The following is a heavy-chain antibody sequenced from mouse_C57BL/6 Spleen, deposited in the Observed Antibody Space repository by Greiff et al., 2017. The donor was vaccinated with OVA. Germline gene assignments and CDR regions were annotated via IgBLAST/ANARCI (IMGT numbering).Heavy chain of an antibody. V-gene: IGHV1-18*01. CDR2: INPNNGGT. D-gene: IGHD1-1*01. Sequence: EVQLQQSGPELVKPGASVKIPCKASGYTFTDYNMDWVQQSHGKSLEWIGDINPNNGGTIYNQKFKGKATLTVDKSSSPAYMELRSLTSEDAAVYYCARKGDGSSYPAWVAYWGQGTLVTVAA. J-gene: IGHJ3*01. CDR1: GYTFTDYN. CDR3: ARKGDGSSYPAWVAY.